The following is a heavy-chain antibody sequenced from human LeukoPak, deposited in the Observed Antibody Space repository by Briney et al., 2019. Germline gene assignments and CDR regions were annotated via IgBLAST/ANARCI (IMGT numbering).Heavy chain of an antibody. D-gene: IGHD3-9*01. J-gene: IGHJ6*04. Sequence: PGRSLRLSCAASGFTFSSHVMHWVRHAPGEGLEWVAVISYDGSNKYYAHSVKSRLTMSRDNSKNTLYLQMNSLRDEDTAVYYCAKDRANAYYDIFTPARAMDVWGKGTTVTVSS. CDR1: GFTFSSHV. CDR3: AKDRANAYYDIFTPARAMDV. V-gene: IGHV3-30*18. CDR2: ISYDGSNK.